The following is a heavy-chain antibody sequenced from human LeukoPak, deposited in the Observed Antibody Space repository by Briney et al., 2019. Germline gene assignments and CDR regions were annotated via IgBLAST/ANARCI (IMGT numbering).Heavy chain of an antibody. J-gene: IGHJ4*02. Sequence: KPSETLSLTCAVSGGSISSSNWWSWVRQPPGKGLEWIGEIYHSGSINYKSSLKSRVTISVDKSKNQFSLKLSSVTAADTAVYYCASFARGGYYYPMSPPNYWGQGTLVTVSS. CDR2: IYHSGSI. CDR1: GGSISSSNW. CDR3: ASFARGGYYYPMSPPNY. D-gene: IGHD3-22*01. V-gene: IGHV4-4*02.